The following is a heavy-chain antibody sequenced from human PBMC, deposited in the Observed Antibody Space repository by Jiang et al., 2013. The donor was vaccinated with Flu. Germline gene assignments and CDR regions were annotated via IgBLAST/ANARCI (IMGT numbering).Heavy chain of an antibody. V-gene: IGHV1-18*04. CDR1: GYTLTGHY. Sequence: SGAEVKKSGASVKVSCKASGYTLTGHYIHWVRQAPGQGLEWMGWISAYYGSTNYAENLQGRVTMTGDTSTSTAYMELRSLRSDDTAVYYCVSERQTGEVVFFAFWGQGTLVTVSS. D-gene: IGHD3-3*01. CDR3: VSERQTGEVVFFAF. CDR2: ISAYYGST. J-gene: IGHJ4*02.